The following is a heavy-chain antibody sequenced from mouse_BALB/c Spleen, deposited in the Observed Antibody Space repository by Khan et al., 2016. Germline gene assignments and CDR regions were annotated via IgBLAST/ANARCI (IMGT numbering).Heavy chain of an antibody. CDR2: ISYSGGA. CDR1: GDSITSGY. V-gene: IGHV3-8*02. Sequence: EVKLEESGPSLVKPSQTLSLTCSVTGDSITSGYWNWIRKFPGHKLEYMGYISYSGGAYYNPSLKSRISITPDTSKNQYYLQLNSVTTEDTATYDCARDRGDWCFDDGGAGTTVTVSS. J-gene: IGHJ1*01. CDR3: ARDRGDWCFDD.